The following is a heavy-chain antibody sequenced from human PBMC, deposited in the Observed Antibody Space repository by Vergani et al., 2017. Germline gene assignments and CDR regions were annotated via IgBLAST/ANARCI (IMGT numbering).Heavy chain of an antibody. CDR2: ISYRRST. V-gene: IGHV4-39*01. D-gene: IGHD3-22*01. CDR1: GGSISSSSYY. Sequence: QLQLQKSGPGLVKPSETLSLTCTVSGGSISSSSYYWGWIRQPPGKGLEWIGSISYRRSTYYNPSLKSRVTISVDTSKNQFSLKLRSVTAADTAVYYCARQARSIVVVISGYWYFDLWGRGTLVTVSS. J-gene: IGHJ2*01. CDR3: ARQARSIVVVISGYWYFDL.